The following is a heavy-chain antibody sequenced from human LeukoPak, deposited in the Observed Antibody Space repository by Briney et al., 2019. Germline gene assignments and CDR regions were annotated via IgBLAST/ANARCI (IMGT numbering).Heavy chain of an antibody. CDR1: GGSISSYY. CDR3: ARWYSSGWEYYFDY. J-gene: IGHJ4*02. CDR2: ISDIGSI. D-gene: IGHD6-19*01. Sequence: SETLSLTCTVSGGSISSYYWSWIRQPPGKGLEWSAYISDIGSINYNPSLKSRVTISLDTSKNQFSLKLSSVTAADTAVYYCARWYSSGWEYYFDYWGQGTLVTVSS. V-gene: IGHV4-59*08.